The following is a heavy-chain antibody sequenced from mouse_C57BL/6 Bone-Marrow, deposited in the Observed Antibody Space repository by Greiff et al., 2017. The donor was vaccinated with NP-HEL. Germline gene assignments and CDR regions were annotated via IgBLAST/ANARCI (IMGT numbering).Heavy chain of an antibody. CDR3: ARWFITTLDY. J-gene: IGHJ2*01. CDR1: GYTFTSYW. Sequence: QVQLQQPGAELVKPGASVKMSCKASGYTFTSYWITWVKQRPGQGLEWIGDIYPGSGSTNYNEKFKSKATLTVDTSSSTASRQLSSLTAEDSAVYYCARWFITTLDYWGQGTTLTVSS. CDR2: IYPGSGST. D-gene: IGHD1-1*01. V-gene: IGHV1-55*01.